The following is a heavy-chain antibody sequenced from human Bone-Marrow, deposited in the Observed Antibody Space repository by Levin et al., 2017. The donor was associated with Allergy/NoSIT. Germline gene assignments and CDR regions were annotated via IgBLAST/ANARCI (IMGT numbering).Heavy chain of an antibody. V-gene: IGHV3-30*04. J-gene: IGHJ4*02. CDR2: ISYDGSNK. D-gene: IGHD3-10*01. CDR1: GFTFSSYA. Sequence: GGSLRLSCAASGFTFSSYAMHWVRQAPGKGLEWVAVISYDGSNKYYADSVKGRFTISRDNSKNTLYLQMNSLRAEDTAVYYCARDQGVLLWFGELNYWGQGTLVTVSS. CDR3: ARDQGVLLWFGELNY.